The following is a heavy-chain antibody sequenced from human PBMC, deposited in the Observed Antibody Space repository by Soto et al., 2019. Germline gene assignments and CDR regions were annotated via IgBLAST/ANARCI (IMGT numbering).Heavy chain of an antibody. CDR2: FDPEDGET. D-gene: IGHD3-22*01. CDR3: AISGHYYDSSWDY. CDR1: GYTLTELS. J-gene: IGHJ4*02. Sequence: RASVKVSCKVSGYTLTELSMHWVRHAPGKGLEWMGGFDPEDGETIYAQKFQGRVTMTEDTSTDTAYMELSSLRSEDTAVYYCAISGHYYDSSWDYWGQGTMVTVYS. V-gene: IGHV1-24*01.